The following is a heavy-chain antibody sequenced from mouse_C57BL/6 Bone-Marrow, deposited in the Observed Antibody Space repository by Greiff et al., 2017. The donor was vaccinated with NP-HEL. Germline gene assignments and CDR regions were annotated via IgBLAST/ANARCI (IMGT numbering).Heavy chain of an antibody. CDR2: IHLSDSDT. Sequence: QVQLQQPGAELVKPGASVKVSCKASGYTFTSYWMHWVKQRPGQGLEWIGRIHLSDSDTNYNQKFKGKATLTVDKSSSTAYMQLSSLTSEDSAVYYCAIGYYGSSLFDYWGQGTTLTVSS. D-gene: IGHD1-1*01. CDR3: AIGYYGSSLFDY. CDR1: GYTFTSYW. V-gene: IGHV1-74*01. J-gene: IGHJ2*01.